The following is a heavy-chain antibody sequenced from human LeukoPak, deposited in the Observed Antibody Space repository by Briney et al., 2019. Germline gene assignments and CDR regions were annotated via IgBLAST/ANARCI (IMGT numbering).Heavy chain of an antibody. V-gene: IGHV4-30-4*01. CDR2: IYYSGST. Sequence: SETLSLTCTVSGGSISSGDYYWSWIRQPPGKGLEWIVYIYYSGSTYYNPSLKSRVTISVDTSKNQFSLKLSSVTAADTAVYYCAAYCSSTSCYSAFDYWGQGTLVTVSS. CDR1: GGSISSGDYY. D-gene: IGHD2-2*01. J-gene: IGHJ4*02. CDR3: AAYCSSTSCYSAFDY.